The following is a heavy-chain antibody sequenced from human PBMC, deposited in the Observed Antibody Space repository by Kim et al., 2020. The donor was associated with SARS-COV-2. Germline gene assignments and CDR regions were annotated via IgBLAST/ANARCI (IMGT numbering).Heavy chain of an antibody. Sequence: SETLSLTCTVSGGSISSSSYYWGWIRQPPGKGLEWIGSIYYSGSTYYNPSLKSRVTISVDTSKNQFSLKLSSVTAADTAVYYCAGQYYDILTGYSNFDYWGQGTLVTVSS. J-gene: IGHJ4*02. CDR1: GGSISSSSYY. CDR2: IYYSGST. D-gene: IGHD3-9*01. V-gene: IGHV4-39*01. CDR3: AGQYYDILTGYSNFDY.